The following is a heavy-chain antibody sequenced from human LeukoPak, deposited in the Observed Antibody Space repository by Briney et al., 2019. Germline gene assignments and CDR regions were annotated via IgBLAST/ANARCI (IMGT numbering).Heavy chain of an antibody. CDR3: ATSESQTRFDY. Sequence: ESLKISCKGSGYSFTTYWIGWVRRMPGKGLEWIGIIFPGDSDTTYSPSLQGQVTISADKSINTAYLQWSSLRASDTAMYYCATSESQTRFDYWGQGTPVTVSS. CDR1: GYSFTTYW. CDR2: IFPGDSDT. D-gene: IGHD1/OR15-1a*01. V-gene: IGHV5-51*01. J-gene: IGHJ4*02.